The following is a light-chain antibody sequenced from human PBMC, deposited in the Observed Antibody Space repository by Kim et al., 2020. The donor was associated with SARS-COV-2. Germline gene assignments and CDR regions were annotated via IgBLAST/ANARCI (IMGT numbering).Light chain of an antibody. CDR2: DAS. CDR3: QQRSNWPRT. J-gene: IGKJ4*01. Sequence: EIVLTQSPATLSLSPGERATLSCRASQSVSSYLAWYQQKLGQAPRLLIYDASNRATGIPARFSGSGSGTDFTLTISSLEPEDFAVYYCQQRSNWPRTFGGGTKVDIK. CDR1: QSVSSY. V-gene: IGKV3-11*01.